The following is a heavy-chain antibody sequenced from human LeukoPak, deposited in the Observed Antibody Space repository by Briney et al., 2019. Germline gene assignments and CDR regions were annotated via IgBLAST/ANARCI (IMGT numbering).Heavy chain of an antibody. CDR1: GGSISSADYY. CDR2: IYYSGSA. J-gene: IGHJ4*02. V-gene: IGHV4-30-4*01. D-gene: IGHD2-2*01. Sequence: SQTLTLTCTVSGGSISSADYYWSWIRQPPGKGLEWIGYIYYSGSADYNPSLNSRVTISVDTSKNQFSLKLSSVTAADTAVYYCARAVSGTSGVKVFDYLGQGTLVTVSS. CDR3: ARAVSGTSGVKVFDY.